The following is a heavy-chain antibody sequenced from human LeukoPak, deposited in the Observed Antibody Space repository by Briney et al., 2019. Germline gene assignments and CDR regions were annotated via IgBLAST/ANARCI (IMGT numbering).Heavy chain of an antibody. D-gene: IGHD5-24*01. V-gene: IGHV3-7*03. J-gene: IGHJ4*02. CDR3: ARMRWLQPSIDY. CDR2: IKQDGSEK. Sequence: GGSLRLSCAASGFTFTTYWMSWIRQAPGKGLEWVANIKQDGSEKYYVDSVKGRFTISRDNAKNSLYLQMNSLRAEDTAVYYCARMRWLQPSIDYWGQGTLVTVSS. CDR1: GFTFTTYW.